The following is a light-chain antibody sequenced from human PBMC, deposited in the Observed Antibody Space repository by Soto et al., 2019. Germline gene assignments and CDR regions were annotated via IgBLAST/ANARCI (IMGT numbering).Light chain of an antibody. V-gene: IGKV1-9*01. J-gene: IGKJ4*01. CDR1: QDISSY. CDR2: AAS. Sequence: DIQLTQSPSFLSASVGDRVTITCRTSQDISSYLAWYQQKPGKAPQLLISAASTLQSGVPSTFTSRGSGTEFALSVSSVQPDVYATSYGQQLKSSTLCVGGGTKVEI. CDR3: QQLKSSTLC.